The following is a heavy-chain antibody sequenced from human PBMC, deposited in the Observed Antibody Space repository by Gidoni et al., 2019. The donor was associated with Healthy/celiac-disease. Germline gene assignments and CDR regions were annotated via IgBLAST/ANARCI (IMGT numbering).Heavy chain of an antibody. J-gene: IGHJ4*02. CDR1: AVSISSGSYY. V-gene: IGHV4-61*02. Sequence: QVQLQDSGPVLVKPSQTLSLTCPVSAVSISSGSYYWSWIRQPAGKGLEWIGRIYTSGSTNYNPYLKSRVTISVDTSKNQFSLKRSSVNAADTAVYYCARDGWSYLGGVDYWGQGTLVTVSS. D-gene: IGHD1-26*01. CDR3: ARDGWSYLGGVDY. CDR2: IYTSGST.